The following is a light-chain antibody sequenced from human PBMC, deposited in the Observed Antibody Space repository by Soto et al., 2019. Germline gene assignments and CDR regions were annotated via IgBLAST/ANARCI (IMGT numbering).Light chain of an antibody. J-gene: IGKJ2*01. CDR1: QSVSSRY. CDR2: GAS. V-gene: IGKV3-20*01. CDR3: QQYGRSPPLT. Sequence: EMGLSRSPGNLSLSPGERATLSCRASQSVSSRYLAWYQQKPGQAPRLLIYGASNRATGIPDRFSGSGSGTDFTLTISRLEPEDYAVYFCQQYGRSPPLTFGQGTKVDIK.